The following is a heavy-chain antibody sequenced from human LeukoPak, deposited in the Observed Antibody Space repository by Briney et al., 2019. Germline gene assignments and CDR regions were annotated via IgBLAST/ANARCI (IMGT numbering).Heavy chain of an antibody. CDR1: GSIFTSYW. CDR3: AARWNDDLDFDY. J-gene: IGHJ4*02. CDR2: IDPSDSYT. Sequence: PGASLQISGEGSGSIFTSYWISWVRQLPGKGLEWMGRIDPSDSYTNYSPSFQGHVTISADKSISTAYLQWSSLKASDTAMYYCAARWNDDLDFDYWGQGTLVTVSS. D-gene: IGHD1-1*01. V-gene: IGHV5-10-1*01.